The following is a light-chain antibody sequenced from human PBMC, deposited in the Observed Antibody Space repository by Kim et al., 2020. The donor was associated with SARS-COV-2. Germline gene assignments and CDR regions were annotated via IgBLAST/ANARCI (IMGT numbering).Light chain of an antibody. CDR3: QQYNNWPIT. CDR2: GAS. V-gene: IGKV3-15*01. Sequence: VSPGERAPLSCRASQSTTINLAWYQQKPGQTPRLLIYGASTRATGVPARFSGSGSGTDFTLTISSLQSEDFAVYYCQQYNNWPITFGEGTRLEIK. J-gene: IGKJ5*01. CDR1: QSTTIN.